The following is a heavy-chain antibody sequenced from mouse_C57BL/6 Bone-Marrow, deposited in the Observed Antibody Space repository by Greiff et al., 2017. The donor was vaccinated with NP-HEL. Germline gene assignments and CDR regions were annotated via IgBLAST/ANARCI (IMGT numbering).Heavy chain of an antibody. CDR3: ARRHYYGSSYGYFDV. CDR1: GFTFSDYY. J-gene: IGHJ1*03. CDR2: ISNGGGST. V-gene: IGHV5-12*01. Sequence: EVHLVESGGGLVQPGGSLKLSCAASGFTFSDYYMYWVRQTPEKRLEWVAYISNGGGSTYYPDTVKGRFPISRDNAKNTLYLQMSRLKSEDTAMYYCARRHYYGSSYGYFDVWGTGTTVTVSS. D-gene: IGHD1-1*01.